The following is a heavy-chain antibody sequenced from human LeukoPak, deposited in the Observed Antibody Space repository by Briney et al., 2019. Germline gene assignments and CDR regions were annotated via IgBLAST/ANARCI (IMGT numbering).Heavy chain of an antibody. J-gene: IGHJ4*02. CDR2: INHSGST. V-gene: IGHV4-34*01. CDR1: GGSFSGYY. Sequence: SETLSLTCAVYGGSFSGYYWSWIRQPPGKGLEWIGEINHSGSTNYNPSLKSRVTISVDTSKNQFSLKLSSVTAADTAVYYCAVSDYFDYWGQGTLVTVSS. D-gene: IGHD5/OR15-5a*01. CDR3: AVSDYFDY.